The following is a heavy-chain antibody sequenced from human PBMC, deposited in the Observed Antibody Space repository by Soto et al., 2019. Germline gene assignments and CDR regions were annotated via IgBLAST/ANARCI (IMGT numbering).Heavy chain of an antibody. J-gene: IGHJ4*02. Sequence: QVHLVQSGAEVRKPGASVKVSCQASGYSFIGYPIHWVRQAPGQRLEWMGYINGGNGNTHYSQKFQGRVTFTRDTSASTAYMELSSLGSEDTALYFCARPVTGSSLLTYWGQGTLVTVSS. D-gene: IGHD2-21*02. CDR1: GYSFIGYP. V-gene: IGHV1-3*01. CDR3: ARPVTGSSLLTY. CDR2: INGGNGNT.